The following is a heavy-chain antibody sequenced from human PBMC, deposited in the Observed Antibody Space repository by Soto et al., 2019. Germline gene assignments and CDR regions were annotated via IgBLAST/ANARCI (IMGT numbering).Heavy chain of an antibody. CDR3: ARGDSEFDP. V-gene: IGHV3-21*01. D-gene: IGHD2-15*01. Sequence: VCWGAAGGNCSNHSMHRVRQAPGKGLEWVSSISSSSSYIYYADSVKGRFTISRDNAKNSLYLQMNSLRAEDTAVYYCARGDSEFDPWGQGTLVTVSS. J-gene: IGHJ5*02. CDR2: ISSSSSYI. CDR1: GGNCSNHS.